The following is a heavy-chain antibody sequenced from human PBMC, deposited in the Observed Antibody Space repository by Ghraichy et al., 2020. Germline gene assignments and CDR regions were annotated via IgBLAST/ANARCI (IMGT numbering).Heavy chain of an antibody. CDR2: ITTGSTYI. CDR1: GFIFSDYN. D-gene: IGHD3-10*01. V-gene: IGHV3-21*04. J-gene: IGHJ2*01. CDR3: ARDPGNYSGSGTFYSWYFDL. Sequence: GGSLRLSCAASGFIFSDYNMNWLRQAPGKGLEWVSSITTGSTYIFYADSVKGRFTISRDNAKNSLYLEMNSLRAEDTAIYYCARDPGNYSGSGTFYSWYFDLWGRGTLVTVSS.